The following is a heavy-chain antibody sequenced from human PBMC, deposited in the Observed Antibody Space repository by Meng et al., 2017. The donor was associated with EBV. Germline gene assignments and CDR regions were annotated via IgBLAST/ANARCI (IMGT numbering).Heavy chain of an antibody. D-gene: IGHD3-10*01. Sequence: QVQLVQSAAEVKKPGVSVKVSCKTSGGPFRYYAISWVRQAPGQGLEWLGGFLPRLGAPNYAQKFHGRVKITADESTSTHYMDLSSLRSEDTSIYYCASESGRGYTPDYWGQGTLVTASS. CDR3: ASESGRGYTPDY. CDR1: GGPFRYYA. V-gene: IGHV1-69*01. CDR2: FLPRLGAP. J-gene: IGHJ4*02.